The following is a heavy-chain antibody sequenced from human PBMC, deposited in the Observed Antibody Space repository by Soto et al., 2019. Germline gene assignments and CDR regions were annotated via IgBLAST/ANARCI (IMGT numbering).Heavy chain of an antibody. V-gene: IGHV4-59*01. J-gene: IGHJ6*02. CDR1: GGSISSYY. D-gene: IGHD2-2*01. CDR2: IYYSGST. CDR3: ARGEIVVVPAADYYYYYGMDV. Sequence: SETLSLTCTVSGGSISSYYWSWIRQPPGKGLEWIGYIYYSGSTNYNPSLKSRVTISVDTSKNQFSLKLSSVTAADTAVYYCARGEIVVVPAADYYYYYGMDVWGQGTKVTVSS.